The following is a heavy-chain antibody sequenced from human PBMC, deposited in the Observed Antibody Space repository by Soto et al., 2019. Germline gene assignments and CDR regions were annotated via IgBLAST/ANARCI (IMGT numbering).Heavy chain of an antibody. V-gene: IGHV3-23*01. CDR3: ARGIAAAGPPLDYYYMDV. J-gene: IGHJ6*03. D-gene: IGHD6-13*01. Sequence: GGSLRLSCAASGFTFSSYAMSWVRQAPGKGLEWVSAISGSGGSTYYADSVKGRFTISRDNSKNTLYLQMNSLRAEDTAVYYCARGIAAAGPPLDYYYMDVWGKGTTVTVSS. CDR2: ISGSGGST. CDR1: GFTFSSYA.